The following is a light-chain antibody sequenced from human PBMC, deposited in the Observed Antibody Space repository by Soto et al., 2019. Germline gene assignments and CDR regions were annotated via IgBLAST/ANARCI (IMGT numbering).Light chain of an antibody. J-gene: IGKJ4*02. Sequence: EIVLTQSPGTLSLSPGERATLSCRASQSVSSSYLAWYQQKPGQAPRLLISGTSSMATGIPDRFSGGGSGTDFTLTISALEPEDFAVYFCQQYASSPLTFGGGTKVEIK. V-gene: IGKV3-20*01. CDR2: GTS. CDR1: QSVSSSY. CDR3: QQYASSPLT.